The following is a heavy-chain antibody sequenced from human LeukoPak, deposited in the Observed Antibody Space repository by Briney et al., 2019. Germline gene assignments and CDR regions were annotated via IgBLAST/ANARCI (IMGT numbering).Heavy chain of an antibody. CDR2: IYYSGRT. CDR1: GGSISSHY. CDR3: ARLLDNDSSGDPDTFDM. D-gene: IGHD3-22*01. Sequence: PSETLSLTCTVSGGSISSHYWTWIRQPPGKGLEWIGFIYYSGRTRHNPSLQSRITISVDASENNFSLKLTSVTAADTAVYYCARLLDNDSSGDPDTFDMWGQGTVVTVSS. J-gene: IGHJ3*02. V-gene: IGHV4-59*11.